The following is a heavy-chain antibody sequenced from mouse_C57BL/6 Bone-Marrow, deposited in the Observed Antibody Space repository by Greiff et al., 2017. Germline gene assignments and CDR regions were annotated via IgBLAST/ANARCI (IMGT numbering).Heavy chain of an antibody. CDR3: ARAPLYYSNYRYFDY. J-gene: IGHJ2*01. D-gene: IGHD2-5*01. CDR2: INPSNGGT. Sequence: QVQLQQPGTELVKPGASVKLSCKASGYTFTSYWMHWVKQRPGQGLEWIGNINPSNGGTNYNEKFKSKATLTVDKSSSTAYMQLSSLTSEDSAVYDCARAPLYYSNYRYFDYWGQGTTLTVSA. CDR1: GYTFTSYW. V-gene: IGHV1-53*01.